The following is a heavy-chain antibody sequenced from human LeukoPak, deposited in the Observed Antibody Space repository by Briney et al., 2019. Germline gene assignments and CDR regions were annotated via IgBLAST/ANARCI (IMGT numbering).Heavy chain of an antibody. D-gene: IGHD4-11*01. CDR1: GGSISSSSYY. J-gene: IGHJ4*02. Sequence: NPSETLSLTCTVSGGSISSSSYYWGWIRQPPGKGLEWIGSIYYSGSTYYNPSLKSRVTISVDTSKNQFSLKLSSVTAADTAVYYCARERTIFKTTGCFDYWGQGTLVTVSS. CDR3: ARERTIFKTTGCFDY. V-gene: IGHV4-39*07. CDR2: IYYSGST.